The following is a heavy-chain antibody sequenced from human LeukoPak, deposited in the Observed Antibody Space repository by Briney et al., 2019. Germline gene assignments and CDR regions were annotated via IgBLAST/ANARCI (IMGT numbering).Heavy chain of an antibody. CDR3: ASDADYGDYVAPFDY. CDR2: IIPIFGTA. J-gene: IGHJ4*02. CDR1: VGTFSSYA. Sequence: SVNVSCKASVGTFSSYAISWVRQAPGQGLEWMGGIIPIFGTANYAQKFQGRVTITADESTSTAYMELSSLRSEDTAVYYCASDADYGDYVAPFDYWGQGTLVTVSS. D-gene: IGHD4-17*01. V-gene: IGHV1-69*01.